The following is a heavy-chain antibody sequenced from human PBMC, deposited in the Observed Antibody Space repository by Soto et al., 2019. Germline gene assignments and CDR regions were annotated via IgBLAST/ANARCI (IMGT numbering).Heavy chain of an antibody. V-gene: IGHV4-39*01. CDR3: ARHDGFTSGWIFDY. CDR1: GASGISTKW. Sequence: SETLSLTYAVSGASGISTKWWSWVRQPPGKGLEWTGSIYYNGDTYYNPSLKSRVTISVDTSKNQFSLRLRSVTAADTAMYYCARHDGFTSGWIFDYWGQGTLVTVSS. D-gene: IGHD6-19*01. J-gene: IGHJ4*02. CDR2: IYYNGDT.